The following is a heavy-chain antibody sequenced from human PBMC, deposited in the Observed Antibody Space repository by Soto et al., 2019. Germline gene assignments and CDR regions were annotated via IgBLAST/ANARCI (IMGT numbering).Heavy chain of an antibody. CDR3: ARDLPYYESSGYHPEYDY. V-gene: IGHV3-21*01. J-gene: IGHJ4*02. CDR1: GFTFSSYA. D-gene: IGHD3-22*01. Sequence: EVQLVESGGGLVKPGGSLRLSCTASGFTFSSYAMDWFRQAPGKGLEWVSSISSSSSYIYYADSVKGRFTISRDNAKNSLYLQMNSLRAEDTAFYYCARDLPYYESSGYHPEYDYWGQGTLVTVSS. CDR2: ISSSSSYI.